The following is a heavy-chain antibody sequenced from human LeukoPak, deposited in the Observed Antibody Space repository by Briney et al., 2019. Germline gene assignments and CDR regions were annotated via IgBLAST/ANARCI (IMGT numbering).Heavy chain of an antibody. D-gene: IGHD4-23*01. V-gene: IGHV4-30-4*01. CDR1: GGSISSGDYY. CDR3: ARGVSRWPYYFDY. Sequence: SETLSLTCTVSGGSISSGDYYWSWIRQPPGKGLEWIGYIYYSGSTYYNPSLKSRVTISVDTSKNQFSLRLSSVTAADTAVYYCARGVSRWPYYFDYWGQGTLVTVSS. J-gene: IGHJ4*02. CDR2: IYYSGST.